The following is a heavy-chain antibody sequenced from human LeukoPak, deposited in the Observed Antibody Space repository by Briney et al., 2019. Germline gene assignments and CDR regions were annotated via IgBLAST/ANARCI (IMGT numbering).Heavy chain of an antibody. Sequence: SVKVSCKASGGTFSSYAISWVRQAPGQGLEWMGGIIPIFGTANYAQKFQGRVTITPDESTSTANMELSSLRSEDTAVYYCARVGTMVRGVITQYYFDYWGQGTLVTVSS. J-gene: IGHJ4*02. CDR3: ARVGTMVRGVITQYYFDY. V-gene: IGHV1-69*13. D-gene: IGHD3-10*01. CDR1: GGTFSSYA. CDR2: IIPIFGTA.